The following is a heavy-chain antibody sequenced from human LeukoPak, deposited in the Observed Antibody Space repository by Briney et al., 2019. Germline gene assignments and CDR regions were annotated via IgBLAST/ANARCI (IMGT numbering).Heavy chain of an antibody. V-gene: IGHV4-4*07. Sequence: SETLSLTCAVSGGSISSYFWSWIRQPAGKGLEWIGRIYASGNTNYNPSLKSRLTMSIDTSKNQFSLRLSSVTAADTAVYYCAREDPLVAARGLDYWGQGTLVTVSS. CDR1: GGSISSYF. J-gene: IGHJ4*02. CDR2: IYASGNT. D-gene: IGHD2-15*01. CDR3: AREDPLVAARGLDY.